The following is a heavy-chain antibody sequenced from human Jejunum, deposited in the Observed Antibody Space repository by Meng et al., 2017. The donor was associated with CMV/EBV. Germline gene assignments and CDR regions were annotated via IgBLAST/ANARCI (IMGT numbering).Heavy chain of an antibody. CDR2: IYYSGTT. CDR1: GGSISGYY. CDR3: ARYDGDPANYLDY. D-gene: IGHD2-21*02. J-gene: IGHJ4*02. Sequence: QVQLQEAGPGLVKPSETLSLTCTVSGGSISGYYWSWIRQPPGKGLEWIGFIYYSGTTSYSPSLKSRVSILVDTSKNQFSLNMDSVTAADTALYYCARYDGDPANYLDYWGQGILVTVSS. V-gene: IGHV4-59*12.